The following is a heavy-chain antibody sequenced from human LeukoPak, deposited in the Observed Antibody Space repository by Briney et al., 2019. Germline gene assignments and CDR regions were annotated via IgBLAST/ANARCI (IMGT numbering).Heavy chain of an antibody. CDR1: GYTFTSYY. Sequence: ASVKVSCKTSGYTFTSYYIHWLRQAPGQRFEWMGWSDPKSGATKYEHFQGRVTMTRDTSISTAYMELSRLRSDDTAVYYCARGGLAAAGSLSFDYWGQGTLVTVSS. D-gene: IGHD6-13*01. V-gene: IGHV1-2*02. CDR2: SDPKSGAT. CDR3: ARGGLAAAGSLSFDY. J-gene: IGHJ4*02.